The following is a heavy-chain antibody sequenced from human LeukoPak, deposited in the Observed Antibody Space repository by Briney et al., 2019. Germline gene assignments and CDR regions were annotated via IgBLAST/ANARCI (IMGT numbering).Heavy chain of an antibody. D-gene: IGHD3-22*01. J-gene: IGHJ4*02. V-gene: IGHV3-23*01. CDR1: GFTFSSYA. CDR2: ISGSGGST. Sequence: GGSLRLSCAASGFTFSSYAMSWVRQAPGKGLEWVSAISGSGGSTYYADSVKGRFTISRDNSKSTLYLQMNSLRAEDTAVYYCAKDRGYYDSLDYWAREPWSPSPQ. CDR3: AKDRGYYDSLDY.